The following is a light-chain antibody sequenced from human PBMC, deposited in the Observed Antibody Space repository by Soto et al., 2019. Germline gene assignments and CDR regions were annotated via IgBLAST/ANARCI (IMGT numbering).Light chain of an antibody. CDR1: SSDVGGYNY. Sequence: QSALTQPASVSGSPGQSITISCTGTSSDVGGYNYVSWYQQHPGKAPKLIISEVSNRPSGVSNRFSGSKSGNTASLTISGLQAEDEADYYCSSYTSSSTIVIFGGGTKVTVL. V-gene: IGLV2-14*01. CDR3: SSYTSSSTIVI. CDR2: EVS. J-gene: IGLJ2*01.